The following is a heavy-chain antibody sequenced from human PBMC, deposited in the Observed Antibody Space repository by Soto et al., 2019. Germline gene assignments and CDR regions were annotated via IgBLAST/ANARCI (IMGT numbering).Heavy chain of an antibody. CDR2: INHSGST. J-gene: IGHJ4*02. Sequence: PSETLSLTCAAYGGSFSRNYWTWIRQPPGTGLEWIGEINHSGSTNYNPSLKSRVTISVDTSKNQFSLKLTSVTAADTAVYYCARDKITGLFDYWGQGTLVTVS. V-gene: IGHV4-34*01. CDR3: ARDKITGLFDY. CDR1: GGSFSRNY. D-gene: IGHD2-8*02.